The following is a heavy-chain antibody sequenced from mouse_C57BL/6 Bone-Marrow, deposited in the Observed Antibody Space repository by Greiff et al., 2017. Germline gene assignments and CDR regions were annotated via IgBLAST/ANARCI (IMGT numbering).Heavy chain of an antibody. V-gene: IGHV3-6*01. D-gene: IGHD1-1*01. CDR2: ISYDGSN. CDR3: ARYPIYYYGSSYPHYYAMDY. Sequence: ESGPGLVKPSQSLSLTCSVTGYSITSGYYWNWIRQFPGNKLEWMGYISYDGSNNYNPSLKNRISITRDTSKNQFFLKLNSVTTEDTATYYCARYPIYYYGSSYPHYYAMDYWGQGTSVTVSS. J-gene: IGHJ4*01. CDR1: GYSITSGYY.